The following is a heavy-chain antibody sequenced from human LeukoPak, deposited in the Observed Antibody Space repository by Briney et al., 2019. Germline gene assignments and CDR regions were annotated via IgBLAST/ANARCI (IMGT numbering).Heavy chain of an antibody. CDR2: ISSSSSYI. CDR1: GFTFSSYS. J-gene: IGHJ4*02. D-gene: IGHD3-3*01. V-gene: IGHV3-21*01. Sequence: PGGSLRLSCAASGFTFSSYSMNWVRQAPGKGLEWVSSISSSSSYIYYGDSVKGRFTISRDNAKNSLYLQMNSLRAEDTAVYYCARAGDFWSGFDYWGQGTLVTVSS. CDR3: ARAGDFWSGFDY.